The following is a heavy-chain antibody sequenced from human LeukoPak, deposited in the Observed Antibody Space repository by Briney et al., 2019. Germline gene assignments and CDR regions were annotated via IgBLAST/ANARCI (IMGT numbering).Heavy chain of an antibody. V-gene: IGHV3-21*01. CDR2: ISSSSSYR. J-gene: IGHJ4*02. Sequence: GGSLRLSCAASGFTFSSYSMNWDRQAPGKGLEWVSSISSSSSYRYYADSVKGRFTISRDNAKNSLYLQMNSLSAEDTAVYYCARASAVAGTRHYWGQGTLVTVSS. D-gene: IGHD6-19*01. CDR1: GFTFSSYS. CDR3: ARASAVAGTRHY.